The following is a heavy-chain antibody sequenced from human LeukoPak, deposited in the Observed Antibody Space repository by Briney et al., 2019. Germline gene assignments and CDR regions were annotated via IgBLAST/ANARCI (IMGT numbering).Heavy chain of an antibody. Sequence: GTSLRLPCTASGFTFTNFGMHWVRQAPGKGLEWVAVIWSNGNTKYYADSVKGRFTVSRDTSKDTLYLQMNSLRVEDTAMYYCAREGPVSGTSPFDLWGQGTKVTISS. CDR3: AREGPVSGTSPFDL. V-gene: IGHV3-33*01. CDR2: IWSNGNTK. D-gene: IGHD1-1*01. J-gene: IGHJ3*01. CDR1: GFTFTNFG.